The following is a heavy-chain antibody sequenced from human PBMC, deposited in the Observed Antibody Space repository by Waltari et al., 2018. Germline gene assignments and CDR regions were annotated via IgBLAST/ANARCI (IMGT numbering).Heavy chain of an antibody. CDR3: ASPGGNYYDSSGSDY. J-gene: IGHJ4*02. Sequence: QVQLQQWGAGLLKPSETLSLTCAVYGGSFSGYYWSWIRQPPGKGLEWIGEINHSGSTNYNPSLKSRVTISVDTSKNQFSLKLSSVTAADTAVYYCASPGGNYYDSSGSDYWGQGTLVTVSS. V-gene: IGHV4-34*01. CDR2: INHSGST. D-gene: IGHD3-22*01. CDR1: GGSFSGYY.